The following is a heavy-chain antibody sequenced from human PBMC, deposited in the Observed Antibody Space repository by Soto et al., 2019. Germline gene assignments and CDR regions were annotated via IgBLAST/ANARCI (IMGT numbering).Heavy chain of an antibody. CDR2: ISGSGGST. D-gene: IGHD2-2*01. CDR1: GFTFSSYT. Sequence: GSLRLSCADSGFTFSSYTMSWVRQAPGKGLEWVSAISGSGGSTYYADSVKGRFTISRDNSKNTLYLQMNSLRAEDTAVYYCAKGLVSMVVPAATDYWGQGTLVTVSS. J-gene: IGHJ4*02. V-gene: IGHV3-23*01. CDR3: AKGLVSMVVPAATDY.